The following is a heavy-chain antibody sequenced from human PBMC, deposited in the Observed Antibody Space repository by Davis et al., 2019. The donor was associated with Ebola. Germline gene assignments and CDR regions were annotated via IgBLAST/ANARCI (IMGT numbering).Heavy chain of an antibody. V-gene: IGHV1-8*03. CDR1: GYTFTNYD. Sequence: ASVKVSCKASGYTFTNYDINWVRQATGQGLEWMRWMNPNSGNTGYAQKFQGRVSFTRNTSISTAYMELRSLRSDDTAVYYCARGRWLYSSTFSHYYYYYMDVWGKGTTVSVSS. D-gene: IGHD6-6*01. J-gene: IGHJ6*03. CDR2: MNPNSGNT. CDR3: ARGRWLYSSTFSHYYYYYMDV.